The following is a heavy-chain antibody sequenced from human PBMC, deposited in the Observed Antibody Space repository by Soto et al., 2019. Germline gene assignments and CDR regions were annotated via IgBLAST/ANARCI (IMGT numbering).Heavy chain of an antibody. CDR3: ARDTVISYGYAMDV. CDR2: IYYSGST. J-gene: IGHJ6*02. D-gene: IGHD4-17*01. CDR1: GGSIRNGDYY. Sequence: QVQLQESGPGLVKPSQTLSLTCTVSGGSIRNGDYYWSWIRQPPGKGLEWIGYIYYSGSTYYNPSLKRRVTISVDTSKNQFSLKLTSVTAADTAVYYCARDTVISYGYAMDVWGQGTTVTVSS. V-gene: IGHV4-30-4*01.